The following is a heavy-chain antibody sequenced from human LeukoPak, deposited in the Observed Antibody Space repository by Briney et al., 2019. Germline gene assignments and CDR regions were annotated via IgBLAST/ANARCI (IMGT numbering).Heavy chain of an antibody. D-gene: IGHD1-26*01. CDR2: IKEDGSEK. V-gene: IGHV3-7*01. CDR1: GFIFSSYW. J-gene: IGHJ4*02. Sequence: GGSLRLSCAASGFIFSSYWMAWVRQAPGKGLEWVANIKEDGSEKYYVDSVKGRFTISRDNAKNSLYLQMNSLRAEDTAVYYCARRRYSGSSQHFDYWGQGTLVTVSS. CDR3: ARRRYSGSSQHFDY.